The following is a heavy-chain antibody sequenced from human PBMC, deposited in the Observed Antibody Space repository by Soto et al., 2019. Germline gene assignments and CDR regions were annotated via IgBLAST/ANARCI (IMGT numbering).Heavy chain of an antibody. CDR2: TYYRSKWYN. J-gene: IGHJ5*02. D-gene: IGHD6-25*01. V-gene: IGHV6-1*01. CDR3: AGQTFTIAAASYGRSNWFDP. CDR1: GDSVSSNSAA. Sequence: SQTLSLTCAISGDSVSSNSAAWNWIRQSPSRGLEWLGRTYYRSKWYNDYAVSVKSRITINPDTSKNEFSLRLNSVTAADTAVYYCAGQTFTIAAASYGRSNWFDPWGPGTLVTVSS.